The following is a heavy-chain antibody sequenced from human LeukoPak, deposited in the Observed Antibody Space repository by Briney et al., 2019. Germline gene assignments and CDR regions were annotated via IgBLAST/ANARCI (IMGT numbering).Heavy chain of an antibody. V-gene: IGHV3-23*01. CDR1: GFTVSSNY. CDR2: FSGSVIAT. Sequence: GGSLRLSCAASGFTVSSNYMSWVRQAPGKGLEWVSTFSGSVIATYYTDSVKGRFTISRDNSKNTLYLQMNTLRAEDTAVYYCAKGSTMTHDAFDIWGQGTLVTVSS. D-gene: IGHD1-26*01. J-gene: IGHJ3*02. CDR3: AKGSTMTHDAFDI.